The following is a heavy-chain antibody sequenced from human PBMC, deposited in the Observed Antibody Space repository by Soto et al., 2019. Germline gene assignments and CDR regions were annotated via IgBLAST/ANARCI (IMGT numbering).Heavy chain of an antibody. CDR1: GFTVSNNY. V-gene: IGHV3-66*01. CDR2: IYSGGTT. J-gene: IGHJ4*02. CDR3: ARNPYGQSVDY. D-gene: IGHD4-17*01. Sequence: EVQLVESGGGLVQPGASLRLSCAASGFTVSNNYMSWVRQAPGKGLEWVSVIYSGGTTYYADSVKGRFTISRDNSKNTLYLQMNSLRAEDTAVYYCARNPYGQSVDYWGQGTLVTVSS.